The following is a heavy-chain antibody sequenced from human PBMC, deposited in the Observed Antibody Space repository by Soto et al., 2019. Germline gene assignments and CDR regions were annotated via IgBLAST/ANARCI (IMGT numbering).Heavy chain of an antibody. J-gene: IGHJ5*02. D-gene: IGHD3-3*01. CDR3: ARWSTSITISGVVTDNWFAP. CDR2: ISAYNGNT. V-gene: IGHV1-18*01. CDR1: GYTFTSYG. Sequence: ASVKVSCKASGYTFTSYGISWVRQAPGQGLEWMGWISAYNGNTNYAQKLQGRVTMTTDTSTSTAYMELRSLRSDDTAVYYCARWSTSITISGVVTDNWFAPWGQGTLVTVSS.